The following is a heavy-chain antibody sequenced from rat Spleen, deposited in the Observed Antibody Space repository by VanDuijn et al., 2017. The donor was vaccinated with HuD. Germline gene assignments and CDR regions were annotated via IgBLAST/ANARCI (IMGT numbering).Heavy chain of an antibody. CDR2: ISTGGGNT. J-gene: IGHJ2*01. Sequence: EVQLVESGGGLVQPGRSLKLSCAASGFSFSNYYMTWVRQAPKKGLEWVASISTGGGNTYYRDSVKGRFTISRDNAKSTLYLQMDSLRSEDTATYYCARQSPYHFDYWGQGVMVTVSS. D-gene: IGHD3-4*01. V-gene: IGHV5-25*01. CDR3: ARQSPYHFDY. CDR1: GFSFSNYY.